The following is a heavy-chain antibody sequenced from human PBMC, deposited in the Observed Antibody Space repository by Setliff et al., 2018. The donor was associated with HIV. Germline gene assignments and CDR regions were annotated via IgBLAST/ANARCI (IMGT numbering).Heavy chain of an antibody. D-gene: IGHD2-2*01. V-gene: IGHV4-4*08. J-gene: IGHJ4*01. CDR1: SGSMTGRC. Sequence: PSETLSLTCSVSSGSMTGRCWTWVRQPPGKGREWIGYLHSLGSSRGSDTPNYSPSLKSRIPISLDTSKRQFSLTMTSVTAADTSVYYCARGLSSQTYWGTRPLGLDYWGQGSLVTVSS. CDR3: ARGLSSQTYWGTRPLGLDY. CDR2: LHSLGSSRGSDTP.